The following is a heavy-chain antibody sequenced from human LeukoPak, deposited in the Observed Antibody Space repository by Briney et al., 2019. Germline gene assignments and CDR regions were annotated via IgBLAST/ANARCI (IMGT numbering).Heavy chain of an antibody. CDR1: GFTFDNYA. Sequence: GGSLRLSCAASGFTFDNYAMHWVRQDPGKGLEWVSLISGDGDSTYYADSVKGRFTISRDNSKNSLYLQMNSLRAEDTSLYYCAKDLRVGATGEGVDYWGQGTLVTVSS. D-gene: IGHD1-26*01. CDR3: AKDLRVGATGEGVDY. J-gene: IGHJ4*02. V-gene: IGHV3-43*02. CDR2: ISGDGDST.